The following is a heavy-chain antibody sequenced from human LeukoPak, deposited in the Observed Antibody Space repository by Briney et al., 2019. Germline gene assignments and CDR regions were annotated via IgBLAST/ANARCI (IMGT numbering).Heavy chain of an antibody. CDR1: GYTFTSYG. D-gene: IGHD2-15*01. CDR3: ARDYCTGGSCYSGLFDY. Sequence: ASVKVSCKASGYTFTSYGISWVRQAPGQGLEWMGWISAYNGNTNYAQKLQGRVTMTTDTSTSTAHMELRSLRSDDTAVYYCARDYCTGGSCYSGLFDYWGQGTLVTVSS. V-gene: IGHV1-18*01. J-gene: IGHJ4*02. CDR2: ISAYNGNT.